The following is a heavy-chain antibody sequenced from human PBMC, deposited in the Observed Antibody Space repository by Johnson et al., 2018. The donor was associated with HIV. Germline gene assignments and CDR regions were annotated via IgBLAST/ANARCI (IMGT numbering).Heavy chain of an antibody. CDR1: GFTFSSYA. J-gene: IGHJ3*02. D-gene: IGHD6-13*01. CDR3: ASFAAAGDAFDI. Sequence: QMQLVESGGGVVQPGRSLRLSCAASGFTFSSYAMHWVSQAPGKGLEWVAVIWYDGSNKYYADSVKGRFTISRDNSKNTLYLQMNSLRAEDTAVYYCASFAAAGDAFDIWGQGTMVTVSS. V-gene: IGHV3-30*04. CDR2: IWYDGSNK.